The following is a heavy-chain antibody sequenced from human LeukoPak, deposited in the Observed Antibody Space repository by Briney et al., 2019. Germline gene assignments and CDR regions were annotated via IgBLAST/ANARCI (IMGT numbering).Heavy chain of an antibody. V-gene: IGHV3-23*01. J-gene: IGHJ5*02. CDR1: GFTFSNYA. CDR2: ISDSGSHT. D-gene: IGHD6-19*01. Sequence: GGSLRLSCAASGFTFSNYAMSWVRQAPGKGLEWVSAISDSGSHTYYADSVKGRFTISRDNSKNTLYLQMNSLRAEDTAVYYCASFERTVAGPYNWFDPWGQGTLVTVSS. CDR3: ASFERTVAGPYNWFDP.